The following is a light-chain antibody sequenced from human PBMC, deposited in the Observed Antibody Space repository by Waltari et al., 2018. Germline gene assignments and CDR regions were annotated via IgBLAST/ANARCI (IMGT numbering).Light chain of an antibody. Sequence: QAALTQPPSVSGSPGQPVTLSCPGSRSEIGFYNYVSWYQHHPGKAPKLMIFDVNKRPSGVSDRFSGSKSGNTASLTISGLQGEEEADYFCSSYAGSSTFIFGSGT. CDR2: DVN. CDR1: RSEIGFYNY. J-gene: IGLJ1*01. V-gene: IGLV2-11*01. CDR3: SSYAGSSTFI.